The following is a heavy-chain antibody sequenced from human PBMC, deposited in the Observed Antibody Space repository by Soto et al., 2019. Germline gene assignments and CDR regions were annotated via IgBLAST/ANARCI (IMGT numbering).Heavy chain of an antibody. Sequence: PGESLKISCKASRYSFPSYWIGWVRQMPGKGLEWMGIIYPGDSDTRYSPSFQGQVTISADKSISTAYLQWSSLKASDTAMYYCARLSKQWKGFYYYGMDVWGQGTTVTVSS. CDR3: ARLSKQWKGFYYYGMDV. J-gene: IGHJ6*02. CDR1: RYSFPSYW. CDR2: IYPGDSDT. D-gene: IGHD6-19*01. V-gene: IGHV5-51*01.